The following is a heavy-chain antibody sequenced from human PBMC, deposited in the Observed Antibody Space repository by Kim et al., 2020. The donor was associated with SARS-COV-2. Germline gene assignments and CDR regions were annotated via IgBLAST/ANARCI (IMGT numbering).Heavy chain of an antibody. CDR3: VKGWVTPYYFDY. J-gene: IGHJ4*02. CDR1: GFTFSSYA. CDR2: ITGSGGGA. Sequence: GGSLRLSCAASGFTFSSYAMNWVRQAPGKGLEWVSAITGSGGGAYYADALKGRFTISRDNSKNTLYMQMNSLRAEDTAAYYCVKGWVTPYYFDYWGQAT. V-gene: IGHV3-23*01. D-gene: IGHD6-13*01.